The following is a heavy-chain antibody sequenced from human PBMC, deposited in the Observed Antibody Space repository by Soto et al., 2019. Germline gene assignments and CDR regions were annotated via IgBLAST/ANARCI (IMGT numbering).Heavy chain of an antibody. CDR1: GGTFSSYA. V-gene: IGHV1-69*06. J-gene: IGHJ4*02. CDR2: IIPIFGTA. CDR3: AINPKYYDISYFDY. D-gene: IGHD3-9*01. Sequence: ASVKVSCKASGGTFSSYAISWVRQAPGQGLEWMGGIIPIFGTANYAQKFQGRVTITADKSTSTAYMELSSLRSEDTAVYYCAINPKYYDISYFDYWGQGTLVTVSS.